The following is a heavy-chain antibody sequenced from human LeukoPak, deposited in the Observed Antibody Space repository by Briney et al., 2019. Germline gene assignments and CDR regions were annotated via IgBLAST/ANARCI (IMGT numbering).Heavy chain of an antibody. Sequence: ASVKVSCKASGYTFTSYYMHWVRQAPGQGLEWMGIINPSGGSTSYAQKFQGRATMTRDTSTSTVYMELSSLRSEDTAVYYCARDSPNEAAADILDYWGQGTLVTVSS. J-gene: IGHJ4*02. CDR2: INPSGGST. CDR3: ARDSPNEAAADILDY. V-gene: IGHV1-46*01. CDR1: GYTFTSYY. D-gene: IGHD6-13*01.